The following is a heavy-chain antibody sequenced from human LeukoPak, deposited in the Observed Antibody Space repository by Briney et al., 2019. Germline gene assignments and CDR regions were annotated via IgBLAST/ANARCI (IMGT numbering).Heavy chain of an antibody. Sequence: GGSLRLSCAAAVFTFSNYWMLWFRQAPGKGLVWVSRIERDGSSTKYADPVKGRFVMSRDNDKNTVDLQMNSLRAEDTAVYYCARATYSSPPYFWDQGVLVTVSS. CDR1: VFTFSNYW. J-gene: IGHJ4*02. D-gene: IGHD6-13*01. V-gene: IGHV3-74*01. CDR3: ARATYSSPPYF. CDR2: IERDGSST.